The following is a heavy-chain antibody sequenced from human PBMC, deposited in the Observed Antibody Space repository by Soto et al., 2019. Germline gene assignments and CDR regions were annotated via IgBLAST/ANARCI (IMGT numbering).Heavy chain of an antibody. CDR3: ARGTVVAATLFDY. Sequence: EVQLVESGGGLVQPGGSLRLSCAASGFTFSSYWMSWARQAPGKGLEWVANIKQDGSEKYYVDSVKGRFTISRDNAKNSLYLQMNSLRAEDTAVYYCARGTVVAATLFDYWGQGTLVTVSS. V-gene: IGHV3-7*01. J-gene: IGHJ4*02. D-gene: IGHD2-15*01. CDR1: GFTFSSYW. CDR2: IKQDGSEK.